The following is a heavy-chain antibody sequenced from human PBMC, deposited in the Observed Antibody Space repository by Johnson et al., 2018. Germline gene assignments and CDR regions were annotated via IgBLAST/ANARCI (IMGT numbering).Heavy chain of an antibody. CDR3: ARDVGRWNDAFDI. V-gene: IGHV3-30*03. Sequence: QVQLVESGGGVVQPGRSLRLSCAASGFTFSSYGMHWVRQAPGTGLEWVAVISYDESNKYYADSVKGRFTISRDNSKNTLYLQMNSLRAEDTAVYYCARDVGRWNDAFDIWGQGTMVTVS. CDR2: ISYDESNK. CDR1: GFTFSSYG. J-gene: IGHJ3*02. D-gene: IGHD4-23*01.